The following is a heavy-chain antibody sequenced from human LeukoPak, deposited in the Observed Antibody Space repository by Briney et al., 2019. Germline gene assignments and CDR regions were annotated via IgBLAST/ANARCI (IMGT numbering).Heavy chain of an antibody. CDR3: ARGGSSSWYGDY. CDR1: GFTFSSYG. D-gene: IGHD6-19*01. CDR2: MSYDGSKK. Sequence: GGSLRLSCAASGFTFSSYGMHWVRRAPGKGLEWVAVMSYDGSKKYYADSVKGRFTISRDNSKNTLYLQMNSLRGDDTAVYFCARGGSSSWYGDYWGQGTLVSVSS. J-gene: IGHJ4*02. V-gene: IGHV3-30*03.